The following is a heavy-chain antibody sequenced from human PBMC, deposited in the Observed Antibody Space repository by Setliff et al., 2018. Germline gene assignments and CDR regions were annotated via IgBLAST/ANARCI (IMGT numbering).Heavy chain of an antibody. V-gene: IGHV1-69*13. D-gene: IGHD5-18*01. Sequence: EASVKVSCKASGGTFSSYAISWVRQAPGQGLEWMGGIIPIFGTANYAQKFQGRVTITADESTSTAYMELSSLRSEDTAVYYCARGGYSYGYWYYYMDVWGKGTTVTVSS. CDR3: ARGGYSYGYWYYYMDV. CDR1: GGTFSSYA. CDR2: IIPIFGTA. J-gene: IGHJ6*03.